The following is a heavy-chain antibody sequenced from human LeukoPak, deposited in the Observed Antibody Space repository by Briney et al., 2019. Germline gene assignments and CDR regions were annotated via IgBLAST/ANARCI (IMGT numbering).Heavy chain of an antibody. D-gene: IGHD5-18*01. CDR3: ARDGGYGHYDY. CDR2: IYYSGST. J-gene: IGHJ4*02. Sequence: PSETLSLTCTVSGGSISSSSYYWGWIRQPPGKGLEWIGSIYYSGSTYYNPSLKSRVTISVDTSKNQFSLKLSSVTAADTAVYYCARDGGYGHYDYWGRGTLVTVSS. CDR1: GGSISSSSYY. V-gene: IGHV4-39*02.